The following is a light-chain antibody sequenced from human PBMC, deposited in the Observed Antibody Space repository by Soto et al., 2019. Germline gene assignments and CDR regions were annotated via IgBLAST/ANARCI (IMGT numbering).Light chain of an antibody. CDR3: QQYGSSLIT. CDR2: GAS. V-gene: IGKV3-20*01. Sequence: EIVLTQSPAILSVSPGERATLSCRASQSISSNSLAWYHQKPGQPPRLLMYGASSRATGIPDRFSGSGSGTDFTLTISRLEPEDFAMYYCQQYGSSLITFGQGTRLEIE. CDR1: QSISSNS. J-gene: IGKJ5*01.